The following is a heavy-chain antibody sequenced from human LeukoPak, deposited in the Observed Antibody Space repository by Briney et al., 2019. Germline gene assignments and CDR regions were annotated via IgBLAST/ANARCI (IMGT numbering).Heavy chain of an antibody. Sequence: GGSLRLSCAASGFTFSTYAMNWVRQAPGKGLEWVSVIGGSGDSTYYADSVKGRFTISRDNSKNTLFLQMDSLRADDTAVYYCAKTDYWGQGTLVTVSS. CDR3: AKTDY. V-gene: IGHV3-23*01. CDR2: IGGSGDST. J-gene: IGHJ4*02. CDR1: GFTFSTYA.